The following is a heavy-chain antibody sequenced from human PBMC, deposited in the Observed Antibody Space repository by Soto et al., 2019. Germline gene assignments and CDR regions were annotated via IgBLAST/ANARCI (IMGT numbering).Heavy chain of an antibody. V-gene: IGHV1-46*01. CDR2: INPSGGST. Sequence: QVQLVQSGAEVKKPGASVKVSCKASGYTFTSYYMHWVRQAPGQGLEWMGIINPSGGSTSYAQKFQGRVTMTRDTSTSTVYMELSSLRSEDTAVYYCAREGHYYDSSGYYPLGYWGQGTLVTVSS. CDR1: GYTFTSYY. J-gene: IGHJ4*02. D-gene: IGHD3-22*01. CDR3: AREGHYYDSSGYYPLGY.